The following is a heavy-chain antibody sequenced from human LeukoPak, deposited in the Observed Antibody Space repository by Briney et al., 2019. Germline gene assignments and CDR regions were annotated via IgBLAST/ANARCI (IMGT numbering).Heavy chain of an antibody. V-gene: IGHV3-23*01. CDR3: AKDRGQLVPKYNWFDP. CDR1: GFTFSSYA. Sequence: GGSLRLSCAASGFTFSSYAMNWVRQAPGKGLEWVSALSSSGSSTYYADSVKGRFTISRDNSKNTLYLQMNSLRAEDTAVYYCAKDRGQLVPKYNWFDPWGQGTLVTVSS. D-gene: IGHD6-6*01. J-gene: IGHJ5*02. CDR2: LSSSGSST.